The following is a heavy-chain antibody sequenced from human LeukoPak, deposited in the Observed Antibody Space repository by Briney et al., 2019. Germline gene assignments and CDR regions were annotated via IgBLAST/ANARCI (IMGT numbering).Heavy chain of an antibody. CDR2: IIPIFGTA. CDR1: GGTFSSYA. CDR3: AKTPVTSCRGAYCYPFDY. D-gene: IGHD2-21*01. J-gene: IGHJ4*02. V-gene: IGHV1-69*06. Sequence: SVKVSCKASGGTFSSYAISWVRQAPGQGLEWMGGIIPIFGTANYAQKFQGRVTITADKSTSTAYMELSSLRSEDAAVYYCAKTPVTSCRGAYCYPFDYWGQGTLVTVSS.